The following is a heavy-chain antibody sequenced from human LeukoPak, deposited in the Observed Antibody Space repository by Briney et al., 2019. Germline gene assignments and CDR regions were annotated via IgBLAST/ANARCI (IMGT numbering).Heavy chain of an antibody. D-gene: IGHD3-22*01. J-gene: IGHJ4*02. CDR1: GITLSNYG. CDR3: AKRGVVIRVILVGFHKQAYYFDS. V-gene: IGHV3-23*01. CDR2: ISDSGGAI. Sequence: PGGSLRLSCAVSGITLSNYGMSWVRQAPGKGLEWVAGISDSGGAINYADSVKGRFTISRDNRKNTLYLQMNSLRAEDTAVYFCAKRGVVIRVILVGFHKQAYYFDSWGQGALVTVSS.